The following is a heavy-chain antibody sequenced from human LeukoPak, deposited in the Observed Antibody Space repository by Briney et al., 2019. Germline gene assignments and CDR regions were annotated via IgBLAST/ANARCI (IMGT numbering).Heavy chain of an antibody. CDR2: INPSGGGT. D-gene: IGHD6-19*01. V-gene: IGHV1-46*01. Sequence: ASVKVSCKASGYTFTSYYMHWVRQAPGQGLEWMGTINPSGGGTSYAQKFQGRVTMTRDTSTSTVYMELSSLRSEDTAVYYCASPGYSSGYPLDYWGQGTLVTVSS. J-gene: IGHJ4*02. CDR3: ASPGYSSGYPLDY. CDR1: GYTFTSYY.